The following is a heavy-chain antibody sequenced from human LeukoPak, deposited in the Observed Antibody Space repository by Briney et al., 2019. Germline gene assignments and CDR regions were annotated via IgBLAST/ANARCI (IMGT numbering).Heavy chain of an antibody. D-gene: IGHD2-2*02. CDR3: ARGRTADIVVVPAAIPEELDY. CDR1: GYTFTSYD. V-gene: IGHV1-8*03. CDR2: MNPNSGNT. J-gene: IGHJ4*02. Sequence: AASVNVSCKASGYTFTSYDINWVRQATGQGREWMGWMNPNSGNTGYSQKFQGRVTITTNTSISTAYMELSSLRSEDTAVYYCARGRTADIVVVPAAIPEELDYWGQGTLVTVSS.